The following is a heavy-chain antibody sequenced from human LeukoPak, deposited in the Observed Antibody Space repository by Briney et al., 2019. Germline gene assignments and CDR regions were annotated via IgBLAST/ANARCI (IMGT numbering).Heavy chain of an antibody. V-gene: IGHV3-9*01. CDR2: ISWNSGSI. D-gene: IGHD1-26*01. Sequence: GGSLRLSCAASGFTFDDYAMHWVRQAPGKGLEWVSGISWNSGSIGYADSVKGRFTISRDNAKNTPYLQMNSLRAEDTAVYYCARDGYSGSYGALDYWGQGTLVTVSS. CDR3: ARDGYSGSYGALDY. CDR1: GFTFDDYA. J-gene: IGHJ4*02.